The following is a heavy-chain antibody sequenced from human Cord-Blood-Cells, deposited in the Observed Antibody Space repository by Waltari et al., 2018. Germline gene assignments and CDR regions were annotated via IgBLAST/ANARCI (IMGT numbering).Heavy chain of an antibody. CDR1: GYTFTGYY. J-gene: IGHJ5*02. Sequence: QVQLVQSGAEVKKPGASVKVSCKASGYTFTGYYMHWVRQAPGQGLEWMGWINPNSGGTNYAQKFQGRVTMTRDTSISTAYMELSSLVSDDTAVYYCARGIDFMITFGGVIANWFDPWGQGTLVTVSS. CDR3: ARGIDFMITFGGVIANWFDP. CDR2: INPNSGGT. V-gene: IGHV1-2*02. D-gene: IGHD3-16*02.